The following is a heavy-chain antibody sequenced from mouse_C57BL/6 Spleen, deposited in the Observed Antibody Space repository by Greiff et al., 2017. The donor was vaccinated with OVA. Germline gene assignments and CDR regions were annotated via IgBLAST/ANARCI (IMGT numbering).Heavy chain of an antibody. Sequence: EVKLQESGPELVKPGASVKISCKASGYSFTDYNMNWVKQSNGKSLEWIGVINPNYGTTSYNQKFKGKATLTVDQSSSTAYMQLNSLTSEDSAVYYCARSSGYGSSWFAYWGQGTLVTVSA. J-gene: IGHJ3*01. D-gene: IGHD1-1*01. CDR1: GYSFTDYN. V-gene: IGHV1-39*01. CDR2: INPNYGTT. CDR3: ARSSGYGSSWFAY.